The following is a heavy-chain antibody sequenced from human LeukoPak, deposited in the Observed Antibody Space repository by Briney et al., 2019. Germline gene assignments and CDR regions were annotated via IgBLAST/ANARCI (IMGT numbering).Heavy chain of an antibody. CDR3: VRDQRLVRGPGAFDF. D-gene: IGHD3-10*01. CDR1: GFTFSSYA. CDR2: ISYDGSNK. J-gene: IGHJ4*02. V-gene: IGHV3-30-3*01. Sequence: GRSLRLSCAASGFTFSSYAMHWVRQAPGKGLEWVAVISYDGSNKYYADSVKGRFTISRDNSKNTLYLQMNSLRAEDTAVYYCVRDQRLVRGPGAFDFWGQGTLVTVSS.